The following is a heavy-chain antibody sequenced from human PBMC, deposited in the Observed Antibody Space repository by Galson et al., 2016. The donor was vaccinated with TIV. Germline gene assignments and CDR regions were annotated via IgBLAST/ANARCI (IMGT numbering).Heavy chain of an antibody. CDR3: ARGYGDGDY. Sequence: SVKVSCKASGYTFTGYYIHWVRQAPGQGLEWMGWINPSGGSTTYAQKFQGRVTMTRDTSTRTVYMELSSLRSDDTAVYYCARGYGDGDYWGQGTLVTVSS. CDR1: GYTFTGYY. D-gene: IGHD4-17*01. CDR2: INPSGGST. J-gene: IGHJ4*02. V-gene: IGHV1-46*01.